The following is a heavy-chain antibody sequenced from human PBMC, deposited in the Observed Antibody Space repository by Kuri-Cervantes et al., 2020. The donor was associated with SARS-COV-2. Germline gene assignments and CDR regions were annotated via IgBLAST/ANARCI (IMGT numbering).Heavy chain of an antibody. J-gene: IGHJ6*02. D-gene: IGHD2/OR15-2a*01. Sequence: GESLKISCAASGFTFNNYWMHWVRQAPGKGLEWVSVIYSGGSTYYADSVKGRFTISRDNSKNTLYLQMNSLRAEDTAVYYCARAIGYYYYYGMDVWGQGTTVTVSS. CDR2: IYSGGST. CDR3: ARAIGYYYYYGMDV. CDR1: GFTFNNYW. V-gene: IGHV3-53*01.